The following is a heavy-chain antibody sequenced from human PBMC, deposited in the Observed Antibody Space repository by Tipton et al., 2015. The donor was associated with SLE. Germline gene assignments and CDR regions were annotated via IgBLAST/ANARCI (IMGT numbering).Heavy chain of an antibody. D-gene: IGHD6-13*01. CDR3: ATYESSWSSFDY. CDR1: GFTVSSNY. V-gene: IGHV3-53*05. Sequence: SLRLSCAASGFTVSSNYMSWVRQAPGKGLEWVSVIYEGGTTHHADSVKGRFTISRDNSKNMLYLEMNSLRAEDTAVYYCATYESSWSSFDYWGQGTLVTVSA. J-gene: IGHJ4*02. CDR2: IYEGGTT.